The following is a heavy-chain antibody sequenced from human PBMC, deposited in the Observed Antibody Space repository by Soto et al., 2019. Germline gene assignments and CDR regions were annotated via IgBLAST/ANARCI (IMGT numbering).Heavy chain of an antibody. CDR1: GASISSYY. J-gene: IGHJ4*02. CDR3: ARDAYSSRWLDY. D-gene: IGHD6-13*01. CDR2: ISYSGST. Sequence: QVQLQESGPGLVKPSETLSLTCTVSGASISSYYWSWIRQPPGKGLEWIGYISYSGSTNYNPSLTRRVTISRDTSKNQFTLKLSTVTAADTAVYYCARDAYSSRWLDYWGQGILVTVSS. V-gene: IGHV4-59*01.